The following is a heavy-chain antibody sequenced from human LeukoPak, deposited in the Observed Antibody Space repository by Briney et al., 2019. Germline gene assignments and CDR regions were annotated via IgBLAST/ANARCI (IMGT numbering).Heavy chain of an antibody. D-gene: IGHD6-13*01. CDR2: IYYSGST. CDR1: GGSISSSSYY. Sequence: SETLSLTCTVSGGSISSSSYYWGWIRQPPGEGLEWIGSIYYSGSTYYNPSLKSRVTISVDTSKNQFSLKLSSVTAADTAVYYCAREVIGEQQLGFDYWGQGTLVTVSS. V-gene: IGHV4-39*07. J-gene: IGHJ4*02. CDR3: AREVIGEQQLGFDY.